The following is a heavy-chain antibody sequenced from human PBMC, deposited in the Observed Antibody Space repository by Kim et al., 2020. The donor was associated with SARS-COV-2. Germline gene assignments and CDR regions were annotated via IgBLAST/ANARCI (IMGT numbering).Heavy chain of an antibody. V-gene: IGHV3-74*03. Sequence: EGSTTTYGDCLEGRFTNSRDNSNNTLYLQMNSRRAEDTAVYYCARPRGFDYWGQGTLVTVSS. D-gene: IGHD3-10*01. CDR2: EGSTT. J-gene: IGHJ4*02. CDR3: ARPRGFDY.